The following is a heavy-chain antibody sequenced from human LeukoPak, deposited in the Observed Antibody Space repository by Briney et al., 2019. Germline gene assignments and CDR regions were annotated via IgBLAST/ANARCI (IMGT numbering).Heavy chain of an antibody. V-gene: IGHV3-23*01. CDR3: AKTPAGSWYPQGFDY. J-gene: IGHJ4*02. Sequence: GGSLRLSCAASGFAFSSYAMSWVRQAPGKGLEWVSAISGSGGSTYYADSVKGRFTISRDNSKNTLYLQMSSLRAEDTAVYYCAKTPAGSWYPQGFDYWGQGTLVTVSS. D-gene: IGHD6-13*01. CDR2: ISGSGGST. CDR1: GFAFSSYA.